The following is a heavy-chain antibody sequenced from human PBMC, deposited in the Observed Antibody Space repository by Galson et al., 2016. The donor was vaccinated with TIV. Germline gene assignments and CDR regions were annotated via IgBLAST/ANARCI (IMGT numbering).Heavy chain of an antibody. CDR2: INPSTGDT. CDR1: GYTFSGHF. D-gene: IGHD3-22*01. J-gene: IGHJ5*02. Sequence: SVKVSCKASGYTFSGHFIHWVRQAPGQGLEWMGWINPSTGDTRYAQKFQGRVTMTREKSTSTAYMDLNRLRSDDTAVYYCARNQESYYDGSGSYYNWFDPWGQGTRVTVSS. CDR3: ARNQESYYDGSGSYYNWFDP. V-gene: IGHV1-2*02.